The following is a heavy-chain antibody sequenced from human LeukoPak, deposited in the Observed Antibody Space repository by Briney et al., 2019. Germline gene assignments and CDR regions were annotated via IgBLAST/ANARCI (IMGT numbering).Heavy chain of an antibody. D-gene: IGHD1-26*01. CDR3: ATGVLLKGGSDM. CDR2: IYDSGTT. V-gene: IGHV4-39*01. Sequence: SETLSLTCSVSGGSISGALYSRVWIRQTPGKVLEWIGTIYDSGTTYYNPSLQSRVSISVDTSNNQFSLNLNFVTAADTAVYYCATGVLLKGGSDMWGQGTIVTVSA. CDR1: GGSISGALYS. J-gene: IGHJ3*02.